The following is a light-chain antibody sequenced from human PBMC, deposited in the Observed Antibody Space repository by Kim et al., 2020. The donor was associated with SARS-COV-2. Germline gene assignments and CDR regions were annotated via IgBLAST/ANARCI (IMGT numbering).Light chain of an antibody. CDR1: HSFSTTY. CDR3: QQYFTSPLT. CDR2: GAS. J-gene: IGKJ4*01. Sequence: SPGETATLSCAASHSFSTTYLAWYQQTPGQAPRLLLYGASNRAAGIPDRFSGSGSGTDFTLTISGLEPEDFAVYYCQQYFTSPLTFGGGTKVEIK. V-gene: IGKV3-20*01.